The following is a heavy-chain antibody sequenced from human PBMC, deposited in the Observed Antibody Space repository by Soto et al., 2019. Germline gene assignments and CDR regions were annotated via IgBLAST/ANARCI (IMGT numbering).Heavy chain of an antibody. CDR3: ADVVVVAATHENWFDP. D-gene: IGHD2-15*01. Sequence: PSETLSLTCSVYGGSFSGYYWSWIRQPPGKGLEWIGEINHSGSTNYNPSLKSRVTISVDTSKNQFSLKLSSVTAADTAVYYCADVVVVAATHENWFDPWGQGTLVTVSS. CDR2: INHSGST. CDR1: GGSFSGYY. V-gene: IGHV4-34*01. J-gene: IGHJ5*02.